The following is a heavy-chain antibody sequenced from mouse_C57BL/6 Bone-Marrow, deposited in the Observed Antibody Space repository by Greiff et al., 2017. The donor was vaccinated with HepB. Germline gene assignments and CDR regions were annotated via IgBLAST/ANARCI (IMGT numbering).Heavy chain of an antibody. CDR1: GFSLTSYG. Sequence: QVQLKQSGPGLVQPSQCLSITCTVSGFSLTSYGVHWVRQAPGKGLEWLGVIWSGGSTDYNAAFISSLSISKDNSKSQVFFKMNSLQADDTAIYYCARLTHYYAMDYRGQGTSVTVSS. J-gene: IGHJ4*01. V-gene: IGHV2-2*01. CDR2: IWSGGST. CDR3: ARLTHYYAMDY.